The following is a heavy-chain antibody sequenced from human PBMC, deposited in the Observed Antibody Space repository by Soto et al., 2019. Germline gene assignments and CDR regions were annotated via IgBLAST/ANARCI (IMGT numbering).Heavy chain of an antibody. CDR2: IYYSGST. CDR1: GGPISTYY. Sequence: PSETLFLTCTVSGGPISTYYWSWIRQPPGKGLEWIGYIYYSGSTNYNPSLKSRVTISIDTSKNQFSLKLSSVTAADTAVYYCGRHVGLHNWNRFDYWGQGTLVTVSS. CDR3: GRHVGLHNWNRFDY. J-gene: IGHJ4*02. V-gene: IGHV4-59*08. D-gene: IGHD1-1*01.